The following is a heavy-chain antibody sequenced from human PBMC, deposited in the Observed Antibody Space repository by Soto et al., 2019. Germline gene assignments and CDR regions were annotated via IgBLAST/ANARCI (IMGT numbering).Heavy chain of an antibody. CDR3: ARQIYDSDTGPNFKCYFDX. Sequence: GEALKITWKGSGYSFAGYWITWVRQKPGKGLELMGLIDPSDSQTYYRPSFRGHVTISVTKSITTVFLQWSSLRDSDTAMYYCARQIYDSDTGPNFKCYFDXWGQVTPVTVSX. V-gene: IGHV5-10-1*01. CDR1: GYSFAGYW. CDR2: IDPSDSQT. J-gene: IGHJ4*02. D-gene: IGHD3-22*01.